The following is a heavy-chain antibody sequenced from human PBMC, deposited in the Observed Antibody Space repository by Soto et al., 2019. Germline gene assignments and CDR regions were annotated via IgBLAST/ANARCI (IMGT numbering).Heavy chain of an antibody. J-gene: IGHJ3*01. V-gene: IGHV4-31*03. CDR3: ARARLRAVYAFDF. D-gene: IGHD4-17*01. Sequence: SETLSLTCTLSGVSITSGAYYWTWVRQHPGKGLEWIGYIYYNGNTYFSPSLKSRLTISIDTSKNQFSLKLSSVTAADTAMYYCARARLRAVYAFDFWGQGTMITVSS. CDR2: IYYNGNT. CDR1: GVSITSGAYY.